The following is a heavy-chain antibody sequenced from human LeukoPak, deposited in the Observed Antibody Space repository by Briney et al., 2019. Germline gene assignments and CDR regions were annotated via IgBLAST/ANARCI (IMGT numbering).Heavy chain of an antibody. V-gene: IGHV1-2*02. CDR1: GYTFTGYY. CDR3: ARSTYSRYYFDY. Sequence: GASVKVSCKASGYTFTGYYMHWVRQAPRQGLEWMGWINPNSGGTNYAQKFQGRVTMTRDTSISTAYMELSRLRSDDTAVYYCARSTYSRYYFDYWGQGTLVTVSS. J-gene: IGHJ4*02. CDR2: INPNSGGT. D-gene: IGHD2-21*01.